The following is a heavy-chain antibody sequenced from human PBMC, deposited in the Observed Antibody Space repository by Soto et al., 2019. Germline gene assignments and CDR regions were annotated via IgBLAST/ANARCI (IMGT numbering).Heavy chain of an antibody. J-gene: IGHJ4*02. V-gene: IGHV3-7*03. Sequence: HPWGSLRLSCAASGFTFSSYWMSWVRQAPGKGLEWVANIKQDGSEKYYVDSVKGRFTISRDNAKNSLYLQMNSLRAEDTAVYYCARTTGYSSGWFPVYWGQGTLVTVS. CDR3: ARTTGYSSGWFPVY. CDR1: GFTFSSYW. CDR2: IKQDGSEK. D-gene: IGHD6-19*01.